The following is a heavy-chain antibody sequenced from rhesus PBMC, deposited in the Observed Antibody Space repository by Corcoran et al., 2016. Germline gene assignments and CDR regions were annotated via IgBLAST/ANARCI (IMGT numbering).Heavy chain of an antibody. CDR3: ARDRGNFYNSLDV. Sequence: QVQLQESGPGLVKPSETLSLTCAVSGGPFRDYYWGWLRQSPGKGLEWIGYISGSSGSTDYNPSLKSRVTISTDTSKNQFALKLSSVTAADTAVYYCARDRGNFYNSLDVWGRGVLVTVSS. CDR1: GGPFRDYY. D-gene: IGHD4-35*01. V-gene: IGHV4-165*01. J-gene: IGHJ5-2*02. CDR2: ISGSSGST.